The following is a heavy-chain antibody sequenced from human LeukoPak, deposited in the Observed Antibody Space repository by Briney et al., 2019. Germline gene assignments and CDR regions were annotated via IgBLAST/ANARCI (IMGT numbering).Heavy chain of an antibody. CDR2: ISSSSSYI. CDR3: ARSTGGDWYAFDI. CDR1: GFTFSTYS. Sequence: GGSLRLSCAASGFTFSTYSMNWVRQAPGKGLEWVSFISSSSSYIYYVDSVKGRFTISRHNAKNSLYLHMNSLRAEDTAVYYCARSTGGDWYAFDIWGQGTMVTVSS. J-gene: IGHJ3*02. D-gene: IGHD2-21*02. V-gene: IGHV3-21*01.